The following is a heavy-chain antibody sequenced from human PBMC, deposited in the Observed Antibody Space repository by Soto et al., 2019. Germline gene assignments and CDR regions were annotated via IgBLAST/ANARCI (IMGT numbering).Heavy chain of an antibody. CDR1: GGTFSSYA. CDR3: ARSQGGSSSLDIYYYSCYGRDV. Sequence: QVQLVQSGAEVKKPGSSVTVSCKAPGGTFSSYAISWVRQAPGPGLEWMGGIIPIFGTANYAQKFQGRVTITADESTSTGYMKLSSLRSDDTAVYYCARSQGGSSSLDIYYYSCYGRDVWCQGTTVTVSS. V-gene: IGHV1-69*01. D-gene: IGHD2-15*01. CDR2: IIPIFGTA. J-gene: IGHJ6*02.